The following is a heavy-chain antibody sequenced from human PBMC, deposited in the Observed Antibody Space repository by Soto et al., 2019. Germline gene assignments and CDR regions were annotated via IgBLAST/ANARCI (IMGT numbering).Heavy chain of an antibody. D-gene: IGHD2-2*01. Sequence: SEKVSFKASWSTVTSYGISWVRQGPGQGLEWIGWISAYNGKTNYAQKLQGRVTMTTDTSTSTAYMELRSLSSDDTAVYSCARAHGKSCSSTSCPDAFDIRGQGTMVNVSS. CDR1: WSTVTSYG. J-gene: IGHJ3*02. CDR3: ARAHGKSCSSTSCPDAFDI. CDR2: ISAYNGKT. V-gene: IGHV1-18*04.